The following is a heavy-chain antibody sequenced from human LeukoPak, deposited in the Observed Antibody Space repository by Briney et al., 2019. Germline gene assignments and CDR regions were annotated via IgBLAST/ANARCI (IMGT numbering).Heavy chain of an antibody. D-gene: IGHD3-22*01. CDR1: GYTFTSYY. J-gene: IGHJ4*02. CDR2: INPSGGST. V-gene: IGHV1-46*01. Sequence: GASVRVSCAASGYTFTSYYMHWVRQAPGQGLEWMGIINPSGGSTNYAQQFQGRVTMSRDTATSTLYMELSSLRAEDTAVYYCARVALLSLYYYDSSGPVDYWGQGTLVTVSS. CDR3: ARVALLSLYYYDSSGPVDY.